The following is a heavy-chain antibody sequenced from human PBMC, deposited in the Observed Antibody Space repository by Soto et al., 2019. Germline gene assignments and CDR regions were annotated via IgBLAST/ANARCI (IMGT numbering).Heavy chain of an antibody. J-gene: IGHJ4*02. Sequence: QVQLVQSGAEVKKPGSSVKVSCKASGGTFSTYAITWVRQAPGQGLEWLGGIIPIFGTTDYARKFQGRVTITAAESTSKVFIELSSLTYEDTAVYYCARGVGAYYFDYWGQGTLVTVSS. D-gene: IGHD1-26*01. CDR2: IIPIFGTT. CDR3: ARGVGAYYFDY. V-gene: IGHV1-69*01. CDR1: GGTFSTYA.